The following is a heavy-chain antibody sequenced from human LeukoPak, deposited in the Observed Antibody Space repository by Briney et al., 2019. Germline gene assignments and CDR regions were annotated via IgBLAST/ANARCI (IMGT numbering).Heavy chain of an antibody. V-gene: IGHV5-51*01. J-gene: IGHJ4*02. CDR1: GYSFTSYW. D-gene: IGHD3-10*01. CDR3: ARSNSGYDYRSAFDL. CDR2: IFPGDSDT. Sequence: GESLKISCQASGYSFTSYWIGWMRQIPGKGLEWMGVIFPGDSDTTYSPSFQGQAIISVDKSISTAYLQWRTLKTSDTAIYYCARSNSGYDYRSAFDLWGQGSLVTVSS.